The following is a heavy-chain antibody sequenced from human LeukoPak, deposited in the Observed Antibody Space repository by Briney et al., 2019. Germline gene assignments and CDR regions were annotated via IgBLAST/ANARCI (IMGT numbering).Heavy chain of an antibody. CDR3: AGYSSGWFGAFHI. CDR1: GFTFSDYY. J-gene: IGHJ3*02. CDR2: IISTGGTI. V-gene: IGHV3-11*04. D-gene: IGHD6-19*01. Sequence: GGSLRLSCAASGFTFSDYYMSWIRQAPGKGLEWLSYIISTGGTIYYADSVKGRFTISRDNAKNSLYLQMNSLRAEDTAVYYCAGYSSGWFGAFHIWGHGTMVTVSS.